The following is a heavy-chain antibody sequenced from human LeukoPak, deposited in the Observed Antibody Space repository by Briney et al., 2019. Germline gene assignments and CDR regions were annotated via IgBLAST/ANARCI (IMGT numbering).Heavy chain of an antibody. D-gene: IGHD3-22*01. CDR2: ISYDGSNK. Sequence: PGGSLRLSCAASGFTFSSYGMHWVRQAPGKGLEWVAVISYDGSNKYYADSVKGRFTISRDNTKNTLYLQMNSLRAEDTAVYYCAKDYYDSSGFDYWGLGTLVTVSS. J-gene: IGHJ4*02. CDR1: GFTFSSYG. V-gene: IGHV3-30*18. CDR3: AKDYYDSSGFDY.